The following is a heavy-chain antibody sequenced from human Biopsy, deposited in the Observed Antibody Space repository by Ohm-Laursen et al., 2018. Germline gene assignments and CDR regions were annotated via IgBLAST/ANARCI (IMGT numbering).Heavy chain of an antibody. V-gene: IGHV4-59*08. Sequence: TLCLTCSVSGVYISDYYWSWIRQPPGGGLEWVGSIYYSGSTNYNPSLKSRVTISADTSKSQLSLHLTSVTAADTAVYYCASRGLVMASDYYFDDWGQGTLVTVSS. D-gene: IGHD3/OR15-3a*01. CDR3: ASRGLVMASDYYFDD. J-gene: IGHJ4*02. CDR1: GVYISDYY. CDR2: IYYSGST.